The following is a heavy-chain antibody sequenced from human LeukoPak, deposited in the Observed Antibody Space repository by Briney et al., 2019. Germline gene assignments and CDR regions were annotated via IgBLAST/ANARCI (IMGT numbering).Heavy chain of an antibody. CDR2: IWFDGINK. D-gene: IGHD1-26*01. V-gene: IGHV3-33*01. CDR1: GFTFSNYG. Sequence: GRSLRLSCAASGFTFSNYGMHWVRQAPGKGLEWVAVIWFDGINKYYAGSVKGRFTISRDNSKNTLFLQMNSLRAEDTAVYYCATGATSGSEAFDIWGQGTMVTVSS. CDR3: ATGATSGSEAFDI. J-gene: IGHJ3*02.